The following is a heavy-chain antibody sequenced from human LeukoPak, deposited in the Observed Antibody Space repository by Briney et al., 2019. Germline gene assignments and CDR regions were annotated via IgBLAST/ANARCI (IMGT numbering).Heavy chain of an antibody. D-gene: IGHD2-2*01. V-gene: IGHV3-11*01. CDR2: INPSGSTI. J-gene: IGHJ6*03. Sequence: GGSLRLSCEGSGFTFSGYCMSWIRQAPGKGLEWVSYINPSGSTIYYADSVKGRFTISRDNAKKSLDLQTYSLRAEDTAVYYCARVRGSGFCSGSSCAKDPGYYYYMDVWGKGTTVTVSS. CDR1: GFTFSGYC. CDR3: ARVRGSGFCSGSSCAKDPGYYYYMDV.